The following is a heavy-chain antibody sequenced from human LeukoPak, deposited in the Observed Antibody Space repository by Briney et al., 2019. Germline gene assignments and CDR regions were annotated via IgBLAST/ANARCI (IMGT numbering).Heavy chain of an antibody. J-gene: IGHJ4*02. CDR3: AREGGDSGYDNRY. CDR1: GYTFTGYY. Sequence: ASVKVSCKASGYTFTGYYMHWVRQAPGQGLEWMGWINPNSGGTNYAQKFQGRVTMTRDTSISTAYMELSRLRSDDTAVYYCAREGGDSGYDNRYWGQGTLVTVYS. D-gene: IGHD5-12*01. V-gene: IGHV1-2*02. CDR2: INPNSGGT.